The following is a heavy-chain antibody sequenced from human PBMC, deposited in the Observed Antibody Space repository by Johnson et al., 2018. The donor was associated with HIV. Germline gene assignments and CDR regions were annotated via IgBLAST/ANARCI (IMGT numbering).Heavy chain of an antibody. D-gene: IGHD1-26*01. CDR1: GFTFSNAW. Sequence: VQLVEPRGGLVKPGGSLRLSCAASGFTFSNAWMTCVRQAPGKGLEWVGRIKRKTDGGTTDYAAPVKGRFTISRDDSKNSLYLQMNSLKTEDTAVYYCAREPEGWAFDIWGQGTMVTVSS. CDR3: AREPEGWAFDI. V-gene: IGHV3-15*01. J-gene: IGHJ3*02. CDR2: IKRKTDGGTT.